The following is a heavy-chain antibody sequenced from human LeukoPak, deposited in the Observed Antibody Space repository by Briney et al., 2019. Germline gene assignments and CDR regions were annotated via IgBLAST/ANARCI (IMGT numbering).Heavy chain of an antibody. CDR2: ISGSGDST. CDR3: AKVRAPSGWFNSDY. Sequence: GGSLRLSCAASGFTFSNYVMSWVRQAPGKGLEWVSGISGSGDSTYYADSVKGRFTISRDNSKNTLYLQMNSLRVEDTAAYYCAKVRAPSGWFNSDYWGQGTLVTVCS. J-gene: IGHJ4*02. CDR1: GFTFSNYV. V-gene: IGHV3-23*01. D-gene: IGHD6-19*01.